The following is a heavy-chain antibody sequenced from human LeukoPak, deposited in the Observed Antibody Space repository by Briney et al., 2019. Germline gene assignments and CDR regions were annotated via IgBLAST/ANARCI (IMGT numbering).Heavy chain of an antibody. CDR3: ARANDYYDSSGYSENDAFDI. Sequence: SEPLSLTCTFSGGSISSYYWSWSRQPPGKGLEWIGYIYYSGSTNYNPSLKSRVTISVDTSKNQFSLKLSSVTAADTAVYYCARANDYYDSSGYSENDAFDIWGQGTMVTVSS. CDR1: GGSISSYY. J-gene: IGHJ3*02. CDR2: IYYSGST. V-gene: IGHV4-59*01. D-gene: IGHD3-22*01.